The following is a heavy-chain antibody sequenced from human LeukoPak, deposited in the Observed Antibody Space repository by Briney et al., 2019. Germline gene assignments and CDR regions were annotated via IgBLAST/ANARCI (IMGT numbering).Heavy chain of an antibody. CDR2: ISYDGSNK. V-gene: IGHV3-30*04. CDR3: ARSIPAGNRR. CDR1: GFTFSSYA. J-gene: IGHJ4*02. Sequence: GGSLRLSCAASGFTFSSYAMHWVRQAPGKGLEWVAVISYDGSNKYYADSVKGRFTISRDNSKNMLYLQMNSLRAEDTAVYYCARSIPAGNRRWGQGTLVTVSS. D-gene: IGHD2-2*01.